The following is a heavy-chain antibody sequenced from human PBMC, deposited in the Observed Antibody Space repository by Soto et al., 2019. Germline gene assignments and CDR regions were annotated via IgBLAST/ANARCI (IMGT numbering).Heavy chain of an antibody. D-gene: IGHD2-2*01. J-gene: IGHJ6*02. CDR3: AKEGYCSSTSCPEPMDV. Sequence: GSLRLSCAASGFTFSSYAMSWVRQAPGKGLEWVSAISGSGGSTYYADSVKGRFTISRDNSKNTLYLQMNSLRAEDTAVYYCAKEGYCSSTSCPEPMDVWGQGTTVTV. CDR1: GFTFSSYA. V-gene: IGHV3-23*01. CDR2: ISGSGGST.